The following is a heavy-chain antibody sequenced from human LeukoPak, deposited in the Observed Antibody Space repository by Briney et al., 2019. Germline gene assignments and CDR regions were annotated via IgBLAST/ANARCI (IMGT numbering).Heavy chain of an antibody. CDR3: ARDWYHAIDY. J-gene: IGHJ4*02. V-gene: IGHV3-48*01. Sequence: GGSLRLSCAASGFTFDDYAMHWVRQAPGKGLEWVSYISSSSSTIYYADSVKGRFTISRDNAKSSLYLQMNSLRVEDTAIYYCARDWYHAIDYWGQGALVTVPS. CDR1: GFTFDDYA. D-gene: IGHD1-14*01. CDR2: ISSSSSTI.